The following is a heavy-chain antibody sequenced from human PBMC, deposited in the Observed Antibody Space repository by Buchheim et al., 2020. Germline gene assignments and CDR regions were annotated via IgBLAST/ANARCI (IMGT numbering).Heavy chain of an antibody. CDR3: VKDLPNSGFAYDY. Sequence: EVQLVESGGGLVQPGGSLRLSCAASGSTFSRYWMHWVRQAPGKGLMWVSRVNSDGSGTGYADSVKGRFTISRDNAKNKLYLQMNSLRAEDTAVYYCVKDLPNSGFAYDYWGQGSL. V-gene: IGHV3-74*01. J-gene: IGHJ4*02. CDR2: VNSDGSGT. CDR1: GSTFSRYW. D-gene: IGHD5-12*01.